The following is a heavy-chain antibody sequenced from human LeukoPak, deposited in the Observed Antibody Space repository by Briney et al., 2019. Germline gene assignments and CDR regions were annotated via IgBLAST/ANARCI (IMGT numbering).Heavy chain of an antibody. V-gene: IGHV3-33*01. D-gene: IGHD5-24*01. CDR3: ARGNFRRDGYNFDF. CDR1: GFIFSGYG. CDR2: IWYDGSNK. Sequence: GGSLRLSCAASGFIFSGYGMHWVRQAPGKGLEWVAVIWYDGSNKYYADSVKGRFTISRDNSKNTLYLQMNSLRAEDTAVFYCARGNFRRDGYNFDFWGQGTLVTVSS. J-gene: IGHJ4*02.